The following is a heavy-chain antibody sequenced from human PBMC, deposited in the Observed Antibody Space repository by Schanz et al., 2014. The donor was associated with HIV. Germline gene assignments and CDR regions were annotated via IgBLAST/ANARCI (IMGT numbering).Heavy chain of an antibody. V-gene: IGHV3-30*18. J-gene: IGHJ4*02. D-gene: IGHD3-3*01. CDR3: AKASESIFGVEGLDF. CDR2: ISYDGSDK. CDR1: GLTFSSSI. Sequence: QVQLVESGGGVVQPGRSLRLSCTASGLTFSSSIMHWVRQAPGKGLEWVAVISYDGSDKYHADSVKGRFTISRDNSKNTLYLQMNSLRAEDTAVYYCAKASESIFGVEGLDFWGQGTLVIVSS.